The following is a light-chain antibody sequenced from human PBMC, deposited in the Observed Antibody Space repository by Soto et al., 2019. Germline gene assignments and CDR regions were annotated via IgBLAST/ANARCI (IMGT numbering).Light chain of an antibody. CDR3: HQYGYSPNT. Sequence: EIVLTQSPGTLSLSPGERVTLSCRASRSVSSRYLAWYQQKPGQAPRLLIYGASSRATGIPDRFSGSGSGTDFTLTISRLEPGDFAVYHCHQYGYSPNTFGQGTKLEIK. CDR2: GAS. CDR1: RSVSSRY. V-gene: IGKV3-20*01. J-gene: IGKJ2*01.